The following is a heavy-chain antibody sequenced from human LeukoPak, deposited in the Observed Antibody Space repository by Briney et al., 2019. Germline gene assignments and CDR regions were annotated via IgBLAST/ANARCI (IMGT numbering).Heavy chain of an antibody. CDR1: GFTVSSNY. D-gene: IGHD6-6*01. CDR2: IYSGGST. Sequence: PGGSLRLSCAASGFTVSSNYMSWARQAPGKGLEWVSVIYSGGSTYYADSVKGRFTISRDNSKNTLYLQMNSLRAEDTAVYYCARVAARPRYYYYYGMDVWGQGTTVTVSS. CDR3: ARVAARPRYYYYYGMDV. V-gene: IGHV3-53*01. J-gene: IGHJ6*02.